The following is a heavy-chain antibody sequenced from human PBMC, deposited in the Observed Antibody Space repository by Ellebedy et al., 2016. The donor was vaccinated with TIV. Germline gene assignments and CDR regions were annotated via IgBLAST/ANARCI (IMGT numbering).Heavy chain of an antibody. CDR3: ARESNYYYYGMDV. J-gene: IGHJ6*02. V-gene: IGHV3-30*03. D-gene: IGHD6-6*01. CDR2: ISYDGSNK. CDR1: GFTFSSYG. Sequence: GESLKISCAASGFTFSSYGMHWVRQAPGKGLEWVAVISYDGSNKYYADSVKGRFTISRDNSKNTLYLQMNSLRAEDTAVYYCARESNYYYYGMDVWGQGTTVTVSS.